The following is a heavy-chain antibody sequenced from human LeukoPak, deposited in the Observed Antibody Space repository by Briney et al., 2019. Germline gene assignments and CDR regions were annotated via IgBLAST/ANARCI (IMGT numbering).Heavy chain of an antibody. D-gene: IGHD6-13*01. CDR2: IYYSGNT. CDR1: GGSISSYY. Sequence: TSETLSLTCTVSGGSISSYYWTWIRQPPGKGLEWIGYIYYSGNTNYDPSLKSRVTISLDTSRNQFSLKLSSVTAADTAVYYCARRARATAGGDYFDYWAREPWSPSPQ. CDR3: ARRARATAGGDYFDY. V-gene: IGHV4-59*08. J-gene: IGHJ4*02.